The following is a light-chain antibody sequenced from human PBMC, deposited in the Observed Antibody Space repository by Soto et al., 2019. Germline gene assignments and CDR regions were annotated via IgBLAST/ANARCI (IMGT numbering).Light chain of an antibody. CDR2: GAS. J-gene: IGKJ5*01. CDR1: QSVSSNF. V-gene: IGKV3-20*01. CDR3: QHFGGTTFT. Sequence: EIVLTQSPGTLSLSPGEITTLSCRASQSVSSNFLAWYQQKLGQAPRVXSYGASTRATGIPDRFSGSGSGTQFTLTISRLEPGDFEVYYCQHFGGTTFTFGQGTRLEI.